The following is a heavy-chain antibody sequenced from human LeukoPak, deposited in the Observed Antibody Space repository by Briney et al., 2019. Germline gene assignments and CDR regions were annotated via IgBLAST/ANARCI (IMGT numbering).Heavy chain of an antibody. CDR2: TYYRSKWYN. CDR1: GDSVSSNSAA. D-gene: IGHD3-3*01. Sequence: TSQTLSLTCAISGDSVSSNSAAWNWIRQSPSRGLEWLGRTYYRSKWYNDYAVSVKSRITINPDTSKNQFSLQLNSVTPEDTAVYYCARTYYDFWSGYTGQANYYYYYMDVWGKGTTVTVSS. CDR3: ARTYYDFWSGYTGQANYYYYYMDV. J-gene: IGHJ6*03. V-gene: IGHV6-1*01.